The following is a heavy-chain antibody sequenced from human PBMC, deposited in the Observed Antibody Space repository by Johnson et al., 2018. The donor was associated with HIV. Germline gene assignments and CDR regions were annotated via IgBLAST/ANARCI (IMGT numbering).Heavy chain of an antibody. D-gene: IGHD3-22*01. CDR1: GFTFSDYY. Sequence: QVQLVESGGGLVKPGRSLRLSCAASGFTFSDYYMSWIRQAPGKGLEWVSYISSSSSTIYYADSVKGRFSISRDNAKNSLYLQMNSLRAEETAVYYCARDRGYWDAFYIWGQGTMVTVSS. J-gene: IGHJ3*02. CDR3: ARDRGYWDAFYI. V-gene: IGHV3-11*04. CDR2: ISSSSSTI.